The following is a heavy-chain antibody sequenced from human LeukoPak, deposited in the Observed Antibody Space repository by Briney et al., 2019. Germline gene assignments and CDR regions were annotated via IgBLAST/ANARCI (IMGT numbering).Heavy chain of an antibody. Sequence: PSETLSLTCTVSSGSIRSYYWGWVRQPPGKGLEWIGRIYTTGTTQYNPSLKSRVTMSVDTSTNQFSLNLRSMTAADTAVYYCGRQGYTASYYFFAYWSQGTLVAVS. CDR3: GRQGYTASYYFFAY. CDR2: IYTTGTT. CDR1: SGSIRSYY. J-gene: IGHJ4*02. D-gene: IGHD1-26*01. V-gene: IGHV4-4*07.